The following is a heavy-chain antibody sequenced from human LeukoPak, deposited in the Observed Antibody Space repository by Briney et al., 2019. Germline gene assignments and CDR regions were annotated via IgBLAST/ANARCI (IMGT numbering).Heavy chain of an antibody. J-gene: IGHJ3*02. V-gene: IGHV3-33*01. CDR3: ARDGVSDPYCSGGSCYSPTRTDAFDI. CDR2: IWYDGSNK. Sequence: PGGSLRLSCAASGFTFSSYGMHWVRQAPGKGLEWVAVIWYDGSNKYYADSVKGRFTISRDNSKNTLYLQMNSLRAEDTAVYYCARDGVSDPYCSGGSCYSPTRTDAFDIWGQGTMVTVSS. CDR1: GFTFSSYG. D-gene: IGHD2-15*01.